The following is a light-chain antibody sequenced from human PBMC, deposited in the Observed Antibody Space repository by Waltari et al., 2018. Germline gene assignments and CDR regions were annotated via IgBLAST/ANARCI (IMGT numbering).Light chain of an antibody. V-gene: IGKV3-20*01. CDR1: ESGSSSY. CDR2: GAS. J-gene: IGKJ1*01. Sequence: EIVLTQSPGTLSLSPGERATLSCRASESGSSSYLAWYQQKPGQAPRLPIYGASSSATGIPDRFSGSWSGTDFTLTISRLEPEDFAVYYCQQYGSSPGTFGQGTKVEIK. CDR3: QQYGSSPGT.